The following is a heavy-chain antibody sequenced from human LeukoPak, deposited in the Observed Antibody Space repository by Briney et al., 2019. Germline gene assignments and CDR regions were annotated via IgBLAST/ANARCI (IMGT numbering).Heavy chain of an antibody. CDR3: ARDLLMYSSGGYGP. CDR1: GFTFSSYS. V-gene: IGHV3-21*01. J-gene: IGHJ5*02. CDR2: ISSSSSYI. D-gene: IGHD6-19*01. Sequence: GGSLRLSCAASGFTFSSYSMNWVRQAPGKGPEWVSSISSSSSYIYYADSVRGRFTISRDNAKNSLYLQMNSLRAEDTAVYYCARDLLMYSSGGYGPWGQGTLVTVSS.